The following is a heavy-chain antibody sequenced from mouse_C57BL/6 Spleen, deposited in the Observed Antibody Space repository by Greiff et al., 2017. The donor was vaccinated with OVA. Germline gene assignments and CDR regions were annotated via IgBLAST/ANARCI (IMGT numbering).Heavy chain of an antibody. V-gene: IGHV1-42*01. CDR1: GYSFPGYY. J-gene: IGHJ4*01. CDR3: ARHGNYVGGAMDY. Sequence: EVQLQQSGPELVKPGASVQISCKASGYSFPGYYMNWVKQRPEKSLEWIGEINPSTGGTTYNQTFKAKATLTVEKSSSTAYMQLKSLTSEDSAVYYCARHGNYVGGAMDYWGQGTSVTVSS. CDR2: INPSTGGT. D-gene: IGHD2-1*01.